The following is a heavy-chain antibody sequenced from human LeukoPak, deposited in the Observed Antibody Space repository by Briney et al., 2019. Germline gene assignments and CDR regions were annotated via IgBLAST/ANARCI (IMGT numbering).Heavy chain of an antibody. D-gene: IGHD3-3*01. Sequence: ISAYNGNTNYPQKLQATVTMTTDTSTSTAYMELRSLRSDDTAVYYCARGDFSVSSEFDYWGQGTLVTVSS. V-gene: IGHV1-18*01. J-gene: IGHJ4*02. CDR2: ISAYNGNT. CDR3: ARGDFSVSSEFDY.